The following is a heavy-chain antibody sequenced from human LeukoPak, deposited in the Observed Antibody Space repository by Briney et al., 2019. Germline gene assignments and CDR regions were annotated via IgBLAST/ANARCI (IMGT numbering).Heavy chain of an antibody. V-gene: IGHV4-39*01. CDR2: IYYSGTT. CDR3: ARHRRWNGPSYYYDYYYMDV. Sequence: SETLSLTCTVSGGSISSSSYYWRWIRQPPGKVRGRSGNIYYSGTTYYNPSHKSRVTISVDTSKNQFSLKLSSVTAADTAVYYCARHRRWNGPSYYYDYYYMDVWGKGTTVTVSS. J-gene: IGHJ6*03. CDR1: GGSISSSSYY. D-gene: IGHD1-1*01.